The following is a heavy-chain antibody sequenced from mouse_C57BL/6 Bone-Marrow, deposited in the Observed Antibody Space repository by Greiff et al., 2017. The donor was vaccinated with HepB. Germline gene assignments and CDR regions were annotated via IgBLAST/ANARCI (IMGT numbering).Heavy chain of an antibody. CDR1: GYTFTDYY. CDR3: AREITTVWYFDV. V-gene: IGHV1-19*01. D-gene: IGHD1-1*01. J-gene: IGHJ1*03. CDR2: INPYNGGT. Sequence: EVQLQQSGPVLVKPGASVKMSCKASGYTFTDYYMNWVKQSHGKSLEWIGVINPYNGGTSYNQKFKGKATLTVDKSSSTAYMELNSLTSEDSAVYYCAREITTVWYFDVWGTGTTVTVSS.